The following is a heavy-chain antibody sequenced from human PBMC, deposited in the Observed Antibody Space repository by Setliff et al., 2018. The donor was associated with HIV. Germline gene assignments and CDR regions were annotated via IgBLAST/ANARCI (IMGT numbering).Heavy chain of an antibody. V-gene: IGHV4-31*03. J-gene: IGHJ3*02. CDR1: GGSISSGGYY. D-gene: IGHD2-2*01. CDR3: ARAFCSSASCYVGGDAFDI. Sequence: SETLSLTCTVSGGSISSGGYYWSWIRQHPGRGLEWIGYIYYSGNTYYNPSLKSRLTISVDTSKNHFSLKLSSVTAADTAVYYCARAFCSSASCYVGGDAFDIWGQGTMVTVSS. CDR2: IYYSGNT.